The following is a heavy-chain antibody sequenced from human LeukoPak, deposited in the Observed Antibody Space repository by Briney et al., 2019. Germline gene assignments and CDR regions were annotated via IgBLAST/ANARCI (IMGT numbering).Heavy chain of an antibody. V-gene: IGHV3-23*01. CDR1: GLTFSSYA. CDR2: ISGSGGST. Sequence: GGSLRLSCAASGLTFSSYAMSWVRQAPGKGLEWVSAISGSGGSTYYADSVKGRFTISRDNSKSTLYLQMNSLRAEDTAVYYCAKDISTVEMATMAEYWGQGTLVTVSS. CDR3: AKDISTVEMATMAEY. J-gene: IGHJ4*02. D-gene: IGHD5-24*01.